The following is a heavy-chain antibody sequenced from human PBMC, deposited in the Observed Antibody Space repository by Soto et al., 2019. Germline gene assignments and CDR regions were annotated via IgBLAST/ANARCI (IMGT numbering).Heavy chain of an antibody. CDR2: ISGSGGST. CDR1: GFTFSSYA. J-gene: IGHJ3*01. D-gene: IGHD3-10*01. V-gene: IGHV3-23*01. Sequence: PGGSLRLSCAASGFTFSSYAMSWVRQAPGKGLEWVSAISGSGGSTYYADSVKGRFIISRDNSKNTLYLHMSSLRPEDTAVYYCVVRGSAFDVWGQGTMVTVSS. CDR3: VVRGSAFDV.